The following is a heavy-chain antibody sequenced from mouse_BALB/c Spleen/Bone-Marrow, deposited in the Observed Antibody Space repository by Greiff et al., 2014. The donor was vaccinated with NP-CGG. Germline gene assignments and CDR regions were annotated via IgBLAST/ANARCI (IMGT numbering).Heavy chain of an antibody. Sequence: VKLMESGPGLVAPSQSLSTTCTVSGFSLTRYGVHWVRQPPGKGLEWLGVIWAGGSTNYNSALMSRLSISKDNSKSQVFLKMNSLQTDDTAMYYCAREAMDYWGQGTSVTVSS. CDR2: IWAGGST. J-gene: IGHJ4*01. CDR3: AREAMDY. CDR1: GFSLTRYG. V-gene: IGHV2-9*02.